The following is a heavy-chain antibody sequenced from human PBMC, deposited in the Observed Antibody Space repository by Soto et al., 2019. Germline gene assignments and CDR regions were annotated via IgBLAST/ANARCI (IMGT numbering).Heavy chain of an antibody. CDR3: APGGDNLVVPT. J-gene: IGHJ5*02. CDR2: INHRGST. Sequence: PGGSLRLSCAASGFTFSSYSMNWVRQAPGKGLEWIGEINHRGSTHYNPSLKSRVTISVDTSRNHFSLKLSSVTAADTAVYYCAPGGDNLVVPTWGQGTLVTVSS. CDR1: GFTFSSYS. D-gene: IGHD2-2*01. V-gene: IGHV4-34*08.